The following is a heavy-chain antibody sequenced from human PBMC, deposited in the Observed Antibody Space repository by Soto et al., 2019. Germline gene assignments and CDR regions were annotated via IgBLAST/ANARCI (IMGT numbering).Heavy chain of an antibody. V-gene: IGHV3-21*01. Sequence: GGSLRLSCAASGFTFSSYSMNWVRQAPGKGLEWVSSISSSSSYIYYADSVKGRFTISRDNAKNSLYLQMNSLRAEDTAVYYCARDRDYDFWSGYYNPLYYYYGMDVWGQGTTVTVSS. J-gene: IGHJ6*02. D-gene: IGHD3-3*01. CDR3: ARDRDYDFWSGYYNPLYYYYGMDV. CDR1: GFTFSSYS. CDR2: ISSSSSYI.